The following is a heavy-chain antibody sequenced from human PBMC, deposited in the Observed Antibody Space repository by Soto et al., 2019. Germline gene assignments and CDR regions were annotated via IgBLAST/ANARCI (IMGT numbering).Heavy chain of an antibody. V-gene: IGHV2-5*02. Sequence: QITLKESGPTLVKPTQTLTLTCTFSGFSLSTSGVGVCWIRQPPGKALEWLALIYWDDDKRYSPSLTSRLTNTMDTSKNQVVLTITNMDPVDTATYDCAHVLVVVANYGMDVWGEGTTVTVSS. D-gene: IGHD2-15*01. CDR1: GFSLSTSGVG. CDR3: AHVLVVVANYGMDV. J-gene: IGHJ6*04. CDR2: IYWDDDK.